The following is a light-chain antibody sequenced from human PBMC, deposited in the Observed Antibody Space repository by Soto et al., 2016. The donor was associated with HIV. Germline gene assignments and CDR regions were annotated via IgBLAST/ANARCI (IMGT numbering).Light chain of an antibody. V-gene: IGKV1-NL1*01. CDR2: GAS. CDR3: QQYYSTPET. J-gene: IGKJ1*01. Sequence: DIQMTQSPSSLSASIGDRVTFTCRASQGIGNSLAWYQQKPGKAPKLLLYGASRLESGVPSRFSGTGSGAEYILIIGSLQPEDFATYYCQQYYSTPETFGQGTKVEFK. CDR1: QGIGNS.